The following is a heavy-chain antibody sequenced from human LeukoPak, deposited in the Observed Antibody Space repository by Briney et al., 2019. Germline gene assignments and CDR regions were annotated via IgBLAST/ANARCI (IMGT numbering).Heavy chain of an antibody. CDR3: ARGHYYGDYADY. D-gene: IGHD4-17*01. CDR1: GYTFTSYD. J-gene: IGHJ4*02. Sequence: GASVKVSCKTSGYTFTSYDINWVRQATGQGLEWMGWMNPNSGNTGYAQKFQGRVTMTRNTSISTAYMELSSLRSEDTAVYYCARGHYYGDYADYWGQGTLVTVSS. V-gene: IGHV1-8*01. CDR2: MNPNSGNT.